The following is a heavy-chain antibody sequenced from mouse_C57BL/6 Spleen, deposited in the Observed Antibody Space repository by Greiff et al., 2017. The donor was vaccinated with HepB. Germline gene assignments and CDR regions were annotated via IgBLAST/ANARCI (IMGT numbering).Heavy chain of an antibody. CDR2: IDPSDSYT. J-gene: IGHJ1*03. V-gene: IGHV1-69*01. Sequence: QQSCKASGYTFTSYWMHWVKQRPGQGLEWIGEIDPSDSYTNYNQKFKGKSTLTVDKSSSTAYMQLSSLTSEDSAVYYCATRKFITTVVEYFDVWGTGTTVTVSS. CDR3: ATRKFITTVVEYFDV. D-gene: IGHD1-1*01. CDR1: GYTFTSYW.